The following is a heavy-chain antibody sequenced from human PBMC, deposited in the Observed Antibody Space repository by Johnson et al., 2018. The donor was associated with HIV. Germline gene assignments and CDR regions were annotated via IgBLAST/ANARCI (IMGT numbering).Heavy chain of an antibody. CDR1: GFSISSNY. D-gene: IGHD2-15*01. J-gene: IGHJ3*02. CDR3: VWYCSGGCSSAFDI. CDR2: ISSSGSTI. Sequence: QVQLVESGGGLIQPGGSLRLSCKASGFSISSNYMSWIRQAPGKGLEWVSYISSSGSTIYYADSVKGRFTISRDNAKNSLYLQMNSLRAEDTAVYYCVWYCSGGCSSAFDIWGQGTMVTVSS. V-gene: IGHV3-11*04.